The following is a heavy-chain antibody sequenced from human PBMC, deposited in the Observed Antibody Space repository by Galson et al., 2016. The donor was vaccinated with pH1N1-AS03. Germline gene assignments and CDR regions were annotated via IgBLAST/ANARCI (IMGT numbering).Heavy chain of an antibody. CDR3: AKGNYQLLNYYYYMDV. Sequence: SVKVSCKASGGSFSTYAITWVRQAPGQGLEWMGGIIPDFGTTSFAQKFQDRVSITADESTSTAFMELSSLRSEDTAVYYCAKGNYQLLNYYYYMDVWGKGTTVTVSS. CDR2: IIPDFGTT. CDR1: GGSFSTYA. V-gene: IGHV1-69*13. J-gene: IGHJ6*03. D-gene: IGHD2-2*01.